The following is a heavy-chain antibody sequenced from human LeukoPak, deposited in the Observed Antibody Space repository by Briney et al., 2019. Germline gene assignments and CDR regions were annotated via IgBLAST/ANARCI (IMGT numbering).Heavy chain of an antibody. CDR1: GGSISSYH. CDR2: IYYSGNT. V-gene: IGHV4-59*01. CDR3: ARNIYGDYVSSYWYFDL. D-gene: IGHD4-17*01. J-gene: IGHJ2*01. Sequence: PSETLSLTCSVSGGSISSYHWSWIRQPPGKGLEWIGCIYYSGNTNYNPSLKSRVTISVDTSKNQFSLKLSSVTAADTAVYYCARNIYGDYVSSYWYFDLWGRGTLVTVSS.